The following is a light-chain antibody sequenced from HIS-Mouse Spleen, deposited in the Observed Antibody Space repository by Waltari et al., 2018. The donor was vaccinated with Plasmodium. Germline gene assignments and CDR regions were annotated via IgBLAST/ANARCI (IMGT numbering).Light chain of an antibody. CDR2: EGS. CDR1: SRHVGRYNL. J-gene: IGLJ2*01. V-gene: IGLV2-23*01. Sequence: QSALTQPPSVSGSPGQSITISCTGPSRHVGRYNLVSWYQQHPGKAPKLMIYEGSKRPSGVSNRFSGSKSGNTASLTISGLQAEDEADYYCCSYAGSRMVFGGGTKLTVL. CDR3: CSYAGSRMV.